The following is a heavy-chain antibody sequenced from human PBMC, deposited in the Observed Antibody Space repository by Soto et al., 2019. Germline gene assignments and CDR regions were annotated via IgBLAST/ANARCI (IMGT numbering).Heavy chain of an antibody. V-gene: IGHV3-23*01. D-gene: IGHD6-13*01. J-gene: IGHJ4*02. CDR1: GFTFSSYA. CDR2: ISGSGGST. CDR3: AKLGNSSWYRPSFFDY. Sequence: GGSLRLSCAASGFTFSSYAMSWVRQAPGKGLEWVSAISGSGGSTYYADSVKGRFTISRDNSKNTLYLQMNSLRAEDTAVYYCAKLGNSSWYRPSFFDYWGQGTLVTVSS.